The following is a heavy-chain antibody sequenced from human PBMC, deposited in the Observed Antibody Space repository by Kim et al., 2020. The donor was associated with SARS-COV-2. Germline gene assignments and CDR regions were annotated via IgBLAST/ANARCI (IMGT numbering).Heavy chain of an antibody. CDR1: GGTFSSYA. Sequence: SVKVSCKASGGTFSSYAISRVRQAPGQGLEWMGGIIPIFGTANYAQKFQGRVTITADESTSTAYMELSSLRSEDTAVYYCARAPYYYDSSGYSGGFDYWGQGTLVTVSS. V-gene: IGHV1-69*13. CDR3: ARAPYYYDSSGYSGGFDY. J-gene: IGHJ4*02. CDR2: IIPIFGTA. D-gene: IGHD3-22*01.